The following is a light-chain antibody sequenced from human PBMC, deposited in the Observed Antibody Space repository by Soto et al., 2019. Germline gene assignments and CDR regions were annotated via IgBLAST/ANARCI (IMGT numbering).Light chain of an antibody. Sequence: QSALTQPASVSGSPGQSITISCTGTSSDVGDYNYVSWYQQAPGKAPKVMIYEVSNRPSGIPDRFSGSKSGTSATLGITGFQTGDEADYYCGSWDSSLSAYVFGTGTKVTVL. CDR2: EVS. J-gene: IGLJ1*01. CDR3: GSWDSSLSAYV. V-gene: IGLV2-14*01. CDR1: SSDVGDYNY.